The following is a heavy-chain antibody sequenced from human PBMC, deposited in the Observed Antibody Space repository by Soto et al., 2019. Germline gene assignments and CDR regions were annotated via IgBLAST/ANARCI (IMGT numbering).Heavy chain of an antibody. D-gene: IGHD1-7*01. CDR1: GGSISSYY. V-gene: IGHV4-59*01. Sequence: PSETLSLTCTVSGGSISSYYWSWIRQPPGKGLEWIGYIYYSGSTNYNPSLKSRVTISVDTSKNQFSLKLSSVTAADTAVYYCARDKYPGITGTTEGGWFDPWGQGTLVTV. CDR2: IYYSGST. J-gene: IGHJ5*02. CDR3: ARDKYPGITGTTEGGWFDP.